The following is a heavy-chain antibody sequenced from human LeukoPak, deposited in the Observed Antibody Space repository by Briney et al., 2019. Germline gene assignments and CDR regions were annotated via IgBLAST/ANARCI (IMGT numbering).Heavy chain of an antibody. CDR2: INSDGSTT. V-gene: IGHV3-74*01. CDR1: GFTFSSHW. D-gene: IGHD3-22*01. CDR3: ARVMYYYHSSGSIAVYYFYY. Sequence: AGTLRLTCAASGFTFSSHWMHWVRHAPGKGLLWVSRINSDGSTTSYADSVKGRFTISRDNAKNTLYLQMNSLRAEDTAVYYCARVMYYYHSSGSIAVYYFYYWGQGTLVTVSS. J-gene: IGHJ4*02.